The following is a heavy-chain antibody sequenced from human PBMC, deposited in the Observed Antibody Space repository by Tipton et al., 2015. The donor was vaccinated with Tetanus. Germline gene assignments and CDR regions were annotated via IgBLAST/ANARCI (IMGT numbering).Heavy chain of an antibody. CDR2: IDPNSGGT. V-gene: IGHV1-2*02. D-gene: IGHD3-22*01. Sequence: QLVQSGAEMKKPGASVKVSCKASGYTFTGYYIYWVRQAPGQGLEWMGWIDPNSGGTVYAQKFQGRVTMTRDTSISTAYKELRSLRSDDTAVFYCARDRGDYIYYGMDVWGPGTTVTVS. CDR3: ARDRGDYIYYGMDV. J-gene: IGHJ6*02. CDR1: GYTFTGYY.